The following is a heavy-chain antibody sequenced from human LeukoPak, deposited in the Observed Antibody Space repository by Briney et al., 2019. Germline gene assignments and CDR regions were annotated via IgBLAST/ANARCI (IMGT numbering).Heavy chain of an antibody. J-gene: IGHJ4*02. CDR2: INPNSGGT. CDR3: ARPTDYSGNDLDY. CDR1: GYTFTGYY. V-gene: IGHV1-2*06. D-gene: IGHD5-12*01. Sequence: ASVKVSCTASGYTFTGYYMHWVRQAPGQGLEWMGRINPNSGGTNYAQKFQGRVTMTRDTSISTAYMELSRLRSDDTAVYYCARPTDYSGNDLDYWGQGTLVTVSS.